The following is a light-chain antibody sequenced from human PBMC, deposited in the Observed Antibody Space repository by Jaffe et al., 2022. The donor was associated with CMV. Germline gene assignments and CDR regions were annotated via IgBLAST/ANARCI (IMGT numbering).Light chain of an antibody. Sequence: QSVLTQPPSASGAPGQSVTISCSGSTSNVGSNTVNWFQQVPGTAPKVFVYSNNQRPSGVPDRVSGSKSGTSASLAISGLRSEDEADYYCAAWDDNLNGWVFGGGTKLTV. CDR2: SNN. V-gene: IGLV1-44*01. CDR3: AAWDDNLNGWV. J-gene: IGLJ3*02. CDR1: TSNVGSNT.